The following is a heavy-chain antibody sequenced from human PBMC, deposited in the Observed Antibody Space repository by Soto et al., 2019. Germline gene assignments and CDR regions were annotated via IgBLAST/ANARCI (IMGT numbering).Heavy chain of an antibody. CDR2: ISSSGITT. Sequence: EVQLLESGGGLVQPGGSLRLSCAATGVTFSSYAMSWVRQAPGRGLEWVSAISSSGITTYYADSVKGRFTISRDFSKNTLYMQMSSLRAEDTAVYYCVKVYGDYILESYKLFDSWGQGTLVTVSS. V-gene: IGHV3-23*01. D-gene: IGHD4-17*01. CDR1: GVTFSSYA. J-gene: IGHJ5*01. CDR3: VKVYGDYILESYKLFDS.